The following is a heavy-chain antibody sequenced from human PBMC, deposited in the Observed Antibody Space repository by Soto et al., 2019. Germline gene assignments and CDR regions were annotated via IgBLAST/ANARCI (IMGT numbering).Heavy chain of an antibody. Sequence: PGGSLRLSCAVSGFTVSTYGMHWVRQAPGKGLKWVAVISRDGGTKFYADSVKGRFTISKDNSRNTLFLEMNSLRSDDMAVYYCTGEVASGYWGQGTRVTVSS. D-gene: IGHD2-8*02. CDR2: ISRDGGTK. CDR1: GFTVSTYG. J-gene: IGHJ4*02. V-gene: IGHV3-30*03. CDR3: TGEVASGY.